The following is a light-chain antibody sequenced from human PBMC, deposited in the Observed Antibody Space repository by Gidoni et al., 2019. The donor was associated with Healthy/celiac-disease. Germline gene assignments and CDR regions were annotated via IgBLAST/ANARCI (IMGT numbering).Light chain of an antibody. CDR2: EVS. J-gene: IGLJ1*01. V-gene: IGLV2-14*01. Sequence: QSALTQPASVSGSPGQSITISCTGTSSDVGGYHYVSWYQQHPGKAPKLMIYEVSNRPSGVSNRFSGSKSGNTASLTISGLQADDEADYYCSSYTSSSTQVFGTGTKVTVL. CDR3: SSYTSSSTQV. CDR1: SSDVGGYHY.